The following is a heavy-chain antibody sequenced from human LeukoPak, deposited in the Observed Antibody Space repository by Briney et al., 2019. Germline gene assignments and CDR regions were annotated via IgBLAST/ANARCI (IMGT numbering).Heavy chain of an antibody. Sequence: GGSLRLSCAASGFTFSGSAMHWVRQASGKGLEWVGRIRSKANSYATAYAASVKGRFTISRDDSKNTAYLQMNSLKTEDTAVYYRTRPAGRVRDDYWGQGTLVTVSS. CDR2: IRSKANSYAT. V-gene: IGHV3-73*01. J-gene: IGHJ4*02. D-gene: IGHD1-26*01. CDR1: GFTFSGSA. CDR3: TRPAGRVRDDY.